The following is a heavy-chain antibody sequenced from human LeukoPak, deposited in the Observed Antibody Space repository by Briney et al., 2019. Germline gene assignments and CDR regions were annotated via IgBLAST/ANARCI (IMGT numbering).Heavy chain of an antibody. Sequence: SVKVSCKASGGTFSSYAISWVRRAPGQGLEWMGGIIPIFGTANYAQKFQGRVTITADESTSTAYMELSSLRSEDTAVYYCVSGIVGGHYYYYGMDVWGQGTTVTVSS. J-gene: IGHJ6*02. CDR3: VSGIVGGHYYYYGMDV. CDR1: GGTFSSYA. V-gene: IGHV1-69*13. CDR2: IIPIFGTA. D-gene: IGHD1-26*01.